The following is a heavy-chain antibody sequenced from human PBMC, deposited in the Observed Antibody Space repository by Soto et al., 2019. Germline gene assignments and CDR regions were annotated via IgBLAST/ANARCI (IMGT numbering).Heavy chain of an antibody. D-gene: IGHD2-8*01. CDR2: IIAVIGTA. V-gene: IGHV1-69*05. J-gene: IGHJ6*01. CDR1: GGTFTSHA. CDR3: ASVRENNGNDYHFFGMDL. Sequence: SVKVSCKASGGTFTSHAIRWVRQAPGQRLEWMGGIIAVIGTANHAQKFQGRVKITTDASTSTAYMELSSLRSEDTAVYYCASVRENNGNDYHFFGMDLWGQGTTVTVSS.